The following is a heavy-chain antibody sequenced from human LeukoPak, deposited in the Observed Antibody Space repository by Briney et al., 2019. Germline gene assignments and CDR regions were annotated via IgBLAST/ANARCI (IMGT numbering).Heavy chain of an antibody. J-gene: IGHJ3*02. CDR1: GGSISSYY. CDR3: AREGNYDTFARAFDI. V-gene: IGHV4-59*12. CDR2: FYYSEST. D-gene: IGHD3-22*01. Sequence: SETLSLTCTVSGGSISSYYWSWVRQPPGKGLEWIGYFYYSESTDYNPSLKSRVTISVDTSKNQLSLKLSFVTAADTAVYYCAREGNYDTFARAFDIWGQGTMVTVSS.